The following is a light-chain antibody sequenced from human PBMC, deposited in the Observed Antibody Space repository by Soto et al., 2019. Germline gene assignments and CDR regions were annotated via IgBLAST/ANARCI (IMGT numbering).Light chain of an antibody. CDR1: SSDVGAYNY. J-gene: IGLJ2*01. V-gene: IGLV2-14*01. CDR2: DVS. Sequence: QSALTQPASVSGSPGQSITISCTGTSSDVGAYNYVSWYQQHPGKAPKLMIYDVSHRPSGVSHRFSGSKSGNTASLTISGLQAEDEADYYCAAWDDSLSGPLFGGGTKLTVL. CDR3: AAWDDSLSGPL.